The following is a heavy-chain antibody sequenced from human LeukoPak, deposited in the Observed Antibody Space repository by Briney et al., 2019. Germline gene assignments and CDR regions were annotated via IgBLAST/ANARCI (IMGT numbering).Heavy chain of an antibody. CDR1: GFSITSGYF. V-gene: IGHV4-38-2*02. Sequence: SETLSLTCTVSGFSITSGYFWGWIRQPPGKGLEWIGSIYYSGSTYYNPSLKSRVTISVDTSKSQFSLKLSSVTAADTAVYYCARHHKLKAFDIGYWGQGTLVTVSS. CDR3: ARHHKLKAFDIGY. D-gene: IGHD3-3*02. J-gene: IGHJ4*02. CDR2: IYYSGST.